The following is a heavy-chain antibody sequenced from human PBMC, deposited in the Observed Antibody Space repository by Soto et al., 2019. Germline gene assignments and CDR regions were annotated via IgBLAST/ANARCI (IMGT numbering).Heavy chain of an antibody. J-gene: IGHJ4*02. D-gene: IGHD3-10*01. CDR3: AKDPTYYYGSGSYYNDFNDY. Sequence: GGSLRLSCAASGFTFSSYGMHWVRQAPGKGLEWVAVISYDGSNKYYADSVKGRFTISRDNSKNTLYLQMNSLRAEDTAVYYCAKDPTYYYGSGSYYNDFNDYWGQGTLVTVSS. CDR1: GFTFSSYG. CDR2: ISYDGSNK. V-gene: IGHV3-30*18.